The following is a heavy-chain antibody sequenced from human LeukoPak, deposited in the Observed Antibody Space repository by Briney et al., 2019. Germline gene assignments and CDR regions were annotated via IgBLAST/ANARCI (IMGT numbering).Heavy chain of an antibody. Sequence: PGGSLRLSCAASGFTFSSYGMHWVRQAPGKGLEWVAVISYDGSNKYYADSVKGRFTISRDNSKNTLYLQMNSLRAEDTAVYYCAKPTGYYNPAYFDYWGQGTLVTVSS. CDR2: ISYDGSNK. D-gene: IGHD3-9*01. V-gene: IGHV3-30*18. J-gene: IGHJ4*02. CDR1: GFTFSSYG. CDR3: AKPTGYYNPAYFDY.